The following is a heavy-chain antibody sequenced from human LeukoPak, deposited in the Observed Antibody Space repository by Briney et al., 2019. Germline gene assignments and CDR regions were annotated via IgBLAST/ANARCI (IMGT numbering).Heavy chain of an antibody. CDR1: GFTFSSYG. CDR3: ARGGSSIPFDP. Sequence: GGSLRLSCAASGFTFSSYGMHWVRQAPGKGLEWVAVIWYDGSNKYYADSVKGRFTISRDNSKNTLYLQMNSLRAEDTAVYYCARGGSSIPFDPWGQRTLVTVSS. J-gene: IGHJ5*02. V-gene: IGHV3-33*08. D-gene: IGHD2-2*02. CDR2: IWYDGSNK.